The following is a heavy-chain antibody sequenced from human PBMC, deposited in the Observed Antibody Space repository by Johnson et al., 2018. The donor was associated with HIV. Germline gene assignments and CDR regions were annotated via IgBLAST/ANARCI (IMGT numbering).Heavy chain of an antibody. Sequence: QVQLVESGGGVVQPGRSLRLSCVASGYSIRNSAMHWVRQAPGKGLEWVAIIWSDGTNKYYADSVKGRFTISRDNSKNTLYLQMTSLRAEDTAVYYCARDRPSKWVRSNDYVFEIWGQGTMVAVAS. CDR1: GYSIRNSA. CDR3: ARDRPSKWVRSNDYVFEI. V-gene: IGHV3-33*01. D-gene: IGHD5-12*01. J-gene: IGHJ3*02. CDR2: IWSDGTNK.